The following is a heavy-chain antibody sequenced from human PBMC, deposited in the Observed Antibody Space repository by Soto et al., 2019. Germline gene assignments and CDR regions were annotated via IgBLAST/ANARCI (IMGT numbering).Heavy chain of an antibody. CDR1: GYTFTSYG. D-gene: IGHD2-2*01. CDR2: ISAYNGNT. CDR3: ARTDIVVVPAAISAMVVYYYGMDV. V-gene: IGHV1-18*01. J-gene: IGHJ6*02. Sequence: ASVKVSCKASGYTFTSYGISWVRQAPGQGLEWMGWISAYNGNTNYAQKLQGRVTMTTDTSTSTAYMELRSLRSDDTAVYYCARTDIVVVPAAISAMVVYYYGMDVWGQGTTVTVSS.